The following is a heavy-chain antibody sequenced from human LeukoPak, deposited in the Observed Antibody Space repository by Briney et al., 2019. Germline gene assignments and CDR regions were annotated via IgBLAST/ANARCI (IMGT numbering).Heavy chain of an antibody. J-gene: IGHJ4*02. CDR2: IWYGGSNK. V-gene: IGHV3-33*06. CDR1: GFTFSSYG. CDR3: AKDQYCSSTSCFFDY. Sequence: GRSLRLSCAASGFTFSSYGMHWVRQAPGKGLEWVAVIWYGGSNKYYADSVKGRFTISRDNSKNTLYLQMNSLRAEDTAVYYCAKDQYCSSTSCFFDYWGQGTLVTVSS. D-gene: IGHD2-2*01.